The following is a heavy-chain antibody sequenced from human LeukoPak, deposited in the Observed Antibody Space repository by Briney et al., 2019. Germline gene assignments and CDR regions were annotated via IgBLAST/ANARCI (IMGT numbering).Heavy chain of an antibody. Sequence: GGSLRLSCAASGFTFSSYAMHWVRQAPGKGLEWVAVISYDGSNKYYADSVKGRFTIPRDNSKNTLYLQMNSLRAEDTAVYYCAKARSLAGACDYWGQGTLVTVSS. CDR3: AKARSLAGACDY. CDR1: GFTFSSYA. V-gene: IGHV3-30-3*01. D-gene: IGHD6-19*01. J-gene: IGHJ4*02. CDR2: ISYDGSNK.